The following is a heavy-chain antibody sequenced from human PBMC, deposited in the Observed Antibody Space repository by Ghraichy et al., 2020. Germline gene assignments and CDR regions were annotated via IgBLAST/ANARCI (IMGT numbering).Heavy chain of an antibody. CDR1: ELTFAGHA. CDR3: AKESGTSLYYFYGMDV. J-gene: IGHJ6*02. V-gene: IGHV3-23*01. Sequence: AGSLRLSCVASELTFAGHAMTWVRQAPGRGLEWVSGISGSGSNTYYADSVKGRFTTSRDNSKNTLFLEMNSLRVEDTAVYYCAKESGTSLYYFYGMDVWGQGTTVTVSS. D-gene: IGHD1-26*01. CDR2: ISGSGSNT.